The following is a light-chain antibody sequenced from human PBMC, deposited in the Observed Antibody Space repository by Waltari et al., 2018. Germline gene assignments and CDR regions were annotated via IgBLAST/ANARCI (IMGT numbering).Light chain of an antibody. CDR2: DAS. J-gene: IGKJ2*01. Sequence: DIQMTQSPSPLSASVGDRVTITCQASQDITKYLNWYHQKPGNAPKLFINDASNLETGVPPRFSGSGSGTHFTFIISSLQPQDIGTYYCQQFDNRPYTFGQGTKLEIK. CDR3: QQFDNRPYT. V-gene: IGKV1-33*01. CDR1: QDITKY.